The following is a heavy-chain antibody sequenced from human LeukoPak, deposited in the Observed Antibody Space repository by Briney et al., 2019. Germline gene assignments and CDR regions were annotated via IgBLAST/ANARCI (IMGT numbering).Heavy chain of an antibody. CDR1: GGSIDDYY. Sequence: PSETLSLTCTVSGGSIDDYYWTWIRQAHGKGLEWICYISNSGTPDYNPSLKSRVTMSVDTSNNEFSLRLTSVTAADTAMYYCARVVRGAVTSNCFDPWGQGTLVTVSS. CDR2: ISNSGTP. D-gene: IGHD4-17*01. V-gene: IGHV4-59*01. J-gene: IGHJ5*02. CDR3: ARVVRGAVTSNCFDP.